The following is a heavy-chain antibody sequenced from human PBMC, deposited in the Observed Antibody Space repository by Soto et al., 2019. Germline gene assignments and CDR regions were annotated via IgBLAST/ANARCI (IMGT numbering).Heavy chain of an antibody. CDR3: ARGGGFCGADCYKGGIDY. CDR1: GFTFSPYT. V-gene: IGHV3-30-3*01. D-gene: IGHD2-21*02. Sequence: ESGGGVVQPGRSLRLSCAASGFTFSPYTMHWVRQTPGKGLEWVAVLSHDGNDKYYVDPVKGRFTISRDNSKNTLYLQMNSLRAEDTALYYCARGGGFCGADCYKGGIDYWGQGTLVTVSS. J-gene: IGHJ4*02. CDR2: LSHDGNDK.